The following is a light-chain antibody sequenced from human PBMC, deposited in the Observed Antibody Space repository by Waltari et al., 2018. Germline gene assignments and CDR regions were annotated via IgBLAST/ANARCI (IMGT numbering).Light chain of an antibody. V-gene: IGKV2-29*03. CDR2: EAS. CDR3: MQGIQLPFT. Sequence: DTVMTQRPLFLSVTPGQQASISCTSSQSLLHTDGKTQLFWYLQKPGQSPQLLIYEASNRFSGVPERFSGSGSGTDFTLTISRVEAEDVGVYYCMQGIQLPFTFGPGTKVDI. CDR1: QSLLHTDGKTQ. J-gene: IGKJ3*01.